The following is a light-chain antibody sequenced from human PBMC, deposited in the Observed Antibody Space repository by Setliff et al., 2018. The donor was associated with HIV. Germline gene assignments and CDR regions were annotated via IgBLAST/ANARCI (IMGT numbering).Light chain of an antibody. CDR3: CSYAGSYTFDV. Sequence: QSALAQPRSVSGSPGQSVTISCTGTSSDVGGYNYVSWYQQRPGKAPKLMIYDVSERPSGVPDRFSGSKSANTASLTISGLQAEDEADYYCCSYAGSYTFDVFGTGTKVTVL. J-gene: IGLJ1*01. CDR1: SSDVGGYNY. V-gene: IGLV2-11*01. CDR2: DVS.